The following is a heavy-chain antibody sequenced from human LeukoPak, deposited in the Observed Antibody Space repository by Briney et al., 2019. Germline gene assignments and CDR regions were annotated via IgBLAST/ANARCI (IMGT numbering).Heavy chain of an antibody. CDR1: GXSIRNDY. CDR2: INYSGST. CDR3: ARHRPGERRFDP. Sequence: PSETLSLTCPVSGXSIRNDYLSWIRQPPGKGLEWIEYINYSGSTNYNPSLESRVTISVDTSKNLFSLKFTSVTAADTAVYYCARHRPGERRFDPWGQGTLVTVSS. J-gene: IGHJ5*02. D-gene: IGHD3-16*01. V-gene: IGHV4-59*08.